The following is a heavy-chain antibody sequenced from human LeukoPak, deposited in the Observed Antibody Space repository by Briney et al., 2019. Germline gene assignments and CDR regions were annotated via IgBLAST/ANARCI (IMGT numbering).Heavy chain of an antibody. CDR2: ISGSGGST. CDR1: GFTFSSYA. CDR3: ANLGIGLWSRELPFDY. Sequence: PGGSLRLSCAASGFTFSSYAMSWVRQAPGKGLEWVSAISGSGGSTYYADSVKGRSTISRDNSKNTLYLQMNSLRAEDTAVYYCANLGIGLWSRELPFDYWGQGTLVTVSS. D-gene: IGHD3-10*01. V-gene: IGHV3-23*01. J-gene: IGHJ4*02.